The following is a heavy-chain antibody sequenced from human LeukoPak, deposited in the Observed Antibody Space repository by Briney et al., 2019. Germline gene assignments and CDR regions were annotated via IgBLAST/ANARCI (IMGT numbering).Heavy chain of an antibody. D-gene: IGHD3-22*01. V-gene: IGHV1-69*01. Sequence: ASVKVSCKASGGTFSSYAISWVRQAPGQGLEWMGGIIPIFGTANYAQKFQGRVTITADESTSTAYMELSSLRSEDTAVYYCARGTTYDSGTDYYFNYWGQGALVTVSS. J-gene: IGHJ4*02. CDR3: ARGTTYDSGTDYYFNY. CDR1: GGTFSSYA. CDR2: IIPIFGTA.